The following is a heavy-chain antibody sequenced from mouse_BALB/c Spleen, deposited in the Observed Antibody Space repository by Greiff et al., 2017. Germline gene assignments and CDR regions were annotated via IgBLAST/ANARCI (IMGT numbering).Heavy chain of an antibody. CDR2: IYPGDGDT. J-gene: IGHJ3*01. CDR1: GYAFSSYW. CDR3: ARDGNYVTFAY. V-gene: IGHV1-80*01. Sequence: VQLQQSGAELVRPGSSVKISCKASGYAFSSYWMNWVKQRPGLGLEWIGQIYPGDGDTNYNGKFTGKATLTADKSSSTAYMQLSSLTSEDSAVYFCARDGNYVTFAYWGQGTLVSVSA. D-gene: IGHD2-1*01.